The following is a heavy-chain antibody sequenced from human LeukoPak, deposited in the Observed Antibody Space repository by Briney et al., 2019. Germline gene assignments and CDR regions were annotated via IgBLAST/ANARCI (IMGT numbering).Heavy chain of an antibody. CDR3: ARDQDYYGSGSYWNY. CDR1: GGSISSSSYY. D-gene: IGHD3-10*01. CDR2: IYYSGST. V-gene: IGHV4-39*02. J-gene: IGHJ4*02. Sequence: PSETLSLTCTVSGGSISSSSYYWAWIRQPPGKGLEWIGSIYYSGSTYYNPSLKSRVTISVDTSKNQFSLKLTSVTAADTAVYYCARDQDYYGSGSYWNYWGQGTLVTVSS.